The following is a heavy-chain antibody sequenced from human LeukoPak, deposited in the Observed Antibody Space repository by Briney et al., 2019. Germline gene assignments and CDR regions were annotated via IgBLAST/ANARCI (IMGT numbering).Heavy chain of an antibody. D-gene: IGHD3-22*01. Sequence: PSQTLSLTCTVSGGSISSGGYYWSWIRQHPGKGLEWIGYIYYSGSTYYNPSLKSRVTISVDTSKNQFSLKLSSVTAADTAVYYCARANSSGYYYISNWFDPWGQGTLVTVSS. CDR3: ARANSSGYYYISNWFDP. CDR2: IYYSGST. CDR1: GGSISSGGYY. V-gene: IGHV4-31*03. J-gene: IGHJ5*02.